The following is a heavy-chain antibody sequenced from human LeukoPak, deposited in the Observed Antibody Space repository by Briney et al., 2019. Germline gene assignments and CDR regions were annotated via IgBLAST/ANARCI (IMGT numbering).Heavy chain of an antibody. CDR2: ISGSGGST. CDR3: ARDTSGGMDV. CDR1: GFTFSSYA. D-gene: IGHD3-3*01. J-gene: IGHJ6*02. Sequence: PGGSLRLSCAASGFTFSSYAMGWVRQAPGKGLEWVSAISGSGGSTYYADSVKGRFTISRDNSKNTLYLQMNSLRAEDTAVYYCARDTSGGMDVWGQGTTVTVSS. V-gene: IGHV3-23*01.